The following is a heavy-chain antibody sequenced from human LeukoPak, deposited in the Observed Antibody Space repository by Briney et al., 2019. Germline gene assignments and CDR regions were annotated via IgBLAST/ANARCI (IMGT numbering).Heavy chain of an antibody. J-gene: IGHJ4*02. CDR1: GFSFSSDW. Sequence: GGSLRLSCAAAGFSFSSDWMHWVRQAPGKGLGWVSRMSSDGSSTSYADSVKGRFTISRDNATKTLYLQMNSLRAEDTAVYYCARESNYPFDYWGQGPLVTVSS. CDR3: ARESNYPFDY. CDR2: MSSDGSST. V-gene: IGHV3-74*01. D-gene: IGHD4-11*01.